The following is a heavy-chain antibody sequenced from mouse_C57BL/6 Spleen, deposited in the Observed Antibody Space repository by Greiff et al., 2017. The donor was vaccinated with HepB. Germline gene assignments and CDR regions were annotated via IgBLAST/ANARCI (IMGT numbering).Heavy chain of an antibody. CDR2: INPNNGGT. J-gene: IGHJ3*01. CDR3: AMGYDRAWFAY. V-gene: IGHV1-18*01. Sequence: VQLKQSGPELVKPGASVKIPCKASGYTFTDYNMDWVKQSHGKSLEWIGDINPNNGGTIYNQKFKGKATLTVDKSSSTAYMELRSLTSEDTAVYYCAMGYDRAWFAYWGQGTLVTVSA. CDR1: GYTFTDYN. D-gene: IGHD2-2*01.